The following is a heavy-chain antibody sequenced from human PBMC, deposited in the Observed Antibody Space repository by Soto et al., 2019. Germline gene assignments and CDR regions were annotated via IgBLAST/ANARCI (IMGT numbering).Heavy chain of an antibody. CDR2: INPANGDT. CDR3: TRGGRESNWNDGNFEY. CDR1: GYTFNKYP. D-gene: IGHD1-20*01. J-gene: IGHJ4*02. Sequence: ASVKVSCKTSGYTFNKYPIHWVRQAPGQGLEWMGWINPANGDTGFSQKFQDRVTITRDTSASTAYMELSSLRSEDTAVYYCTRGGRESNWNDGNFEYWGQGTQVTVSS. V-gene: IGHV1-3*01.